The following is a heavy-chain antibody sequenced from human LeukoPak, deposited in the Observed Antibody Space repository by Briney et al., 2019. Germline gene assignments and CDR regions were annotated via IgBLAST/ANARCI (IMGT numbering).Heavy chain of an antibody. CDR1: GYTFTSYG. Sequence: ASVKVSCKASGYTFTSYGISWVRQAPGQGLEWMGWISAYNGNTNYAQKLQGRVTMTTDTSTSTAYMELRSLRSDDTAVYYCARDRELLYYYYYMDVWGKGTTVTVSS. CDR3: ARDRELLYYYYYMDV. D-gene: IGHD1-26*01. V-gene: IGHV1-18*01. J-gene: IGHJ6*03. CDR2: ISAYNGNT.